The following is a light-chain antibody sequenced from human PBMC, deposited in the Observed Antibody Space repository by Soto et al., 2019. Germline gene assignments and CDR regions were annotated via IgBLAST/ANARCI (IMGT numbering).Light chain of an antibody. CDR1: QSVSNNY. CDR3: QQYGSTPRT. J-gene: IGKJ1*01. CDR2: GAS. V-gene: IGKV3-20*01. Sequence: ESVLTQSPATLSLSPGERATLSCRASQSVSNNYLAWYQQKPGQAPRLLIYGASSRATGIPDRFSGSGSGTDFTLTISRLEPEDFAVYYCQQYGSTPRTFGQGTKVDIK.